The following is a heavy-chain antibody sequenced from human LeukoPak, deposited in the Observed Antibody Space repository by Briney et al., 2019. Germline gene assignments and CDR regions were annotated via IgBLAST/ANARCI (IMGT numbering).Heavy chain of an antibody. D-gene: IGHD1-26*01. V-gene: IGHV4-31*03. J-gene: IGHJ4*02. CDR3: AREGDSGSYPLDY. CDR2: IYYSGST. Sequence: SETLSLTCTVSGGSISSGGYYWSWIRQHPGKGLEWIGYIYYSGSTYYNPSLKSRVTISVDTSKNQFSLKLSSVAAADTAVYYCAREGDSGSYPLDYWGQGTLVTVSS. CDR1: GGSISSGGYY.